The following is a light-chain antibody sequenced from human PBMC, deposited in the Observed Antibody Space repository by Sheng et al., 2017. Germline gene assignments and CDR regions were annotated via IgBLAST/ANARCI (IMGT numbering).Light chain of an antibody. V-gene: IGLV1-47*01. Sequence: QSVLTQPPSASGTPGQRVTISCSGSSSNIGSNYVYWYQQFPGMAPNLLIYRNTQRPSGVPDRFSGSKSGTSGSLAISELRSEDEADYYCASWDDSLSGQVFGGGTKLTVL. CDR3: ASWDDSLSGQV. J-gene: IGLJ3*02. CDR1: SSNIGSNY. CDR2: RNT.